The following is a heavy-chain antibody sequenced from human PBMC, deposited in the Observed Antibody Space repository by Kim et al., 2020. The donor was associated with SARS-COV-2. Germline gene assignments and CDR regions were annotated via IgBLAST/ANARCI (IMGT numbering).Heavy chain of an antibody. CDR3: ARVDCSSTSCYNVFDY. J-gene: IGHJ4*02. CDR1: GGSISSGGYY. Sequence: SETLSLTCTVSGGSISSGGYYWSWIRQHPGKGLEWIGYIYYSGSTYYNPSLKSRVTISVDTSKNQFSLKLSSVTAADTAVYYCARVDCSSTSCYNVFDYWGQGTLVTVSS. CDR2: IYYSGST. V-gene: IGHV4-31*03. D-gene: IGHD2-2*02.